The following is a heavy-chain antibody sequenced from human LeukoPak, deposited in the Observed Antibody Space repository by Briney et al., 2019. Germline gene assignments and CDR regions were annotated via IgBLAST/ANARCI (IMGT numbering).Heavy chain of an antibody. CDR3: ARGLIITIFGVVINTYYFDY. J-gene: IGHJ4*02. D-gene: IGHD3-3*01. Sequence: PSGTLSLTCTVSGGSISSGGYYWSWIRQPPGKGLEWIGYIYHSGSTYYNPSLKSRVTISVDRSKNQFSLKLSSVTAADTAVYYCARGLIITIFGVVINTYYFDYWGQGTLVTVSS. CDR1: GGSISSGGYY. V-gene: IGHV4-30-2*01. CDR2: IYHSGST.